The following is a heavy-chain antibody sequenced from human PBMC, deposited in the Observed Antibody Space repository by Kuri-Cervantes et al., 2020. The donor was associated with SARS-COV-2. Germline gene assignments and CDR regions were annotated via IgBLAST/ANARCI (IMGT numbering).Heavy chain of an antibody. CDR1: GFTFSNYW. J-gene: IGHJ4*02. Sequence: GGSLRLSCAASGFTFSNYWMSWVRQAPDKGLEWVAVISNDGINEYYADFVKGRFTISRDNSNNTLYLQMNSLRAEDTAVYYCAREHMFEYYFDFWGQGALVTVSS. V-gene: IGHV3-30*03. D-gene: IGHD3-10*02. CDR3: AREHMFEYYFDF. CDR2: ISNDGINE.